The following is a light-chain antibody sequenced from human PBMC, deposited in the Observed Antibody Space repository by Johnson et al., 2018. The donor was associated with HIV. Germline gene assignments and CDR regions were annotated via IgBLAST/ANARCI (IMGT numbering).Light chain of an antibody. J-gene: IGLJ1*01. CDR2: KND. CDR1: SSTIGNNY. CDR3: GTWDTSLTAGGV. Sequence: SVLTQPPSVSAAPGQRVTISCSGSSSTIGNNYVSWYQLLPGTAPKLLIYKNDKRPSGIPDRFSGSKSGTSVTLGITVLQTGDEADYYCGTWDTSLTAGGVFGTGTKVTVL. V-gene: IGLV1-51*02.